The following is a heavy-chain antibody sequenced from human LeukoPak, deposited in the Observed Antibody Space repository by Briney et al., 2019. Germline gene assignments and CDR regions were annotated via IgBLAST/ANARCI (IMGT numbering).Heavy chain of an antibody. Sequence: GGSLRLSCAASGFTFSSYAMSWVRQAPGKGLEWVSAISGSGGSTYYADSVKGRFTISRDNSKNTLYLQMNSLRAEDTAAYYCAKEGSTVTTFISPFQHWGQGTLVTVSS. CDR1: GFTFSSYA. CDR2: ISGSGGST. J-gene: IGHJ1*01. V-gene: IGHV3-23*01. D-gene: IGHD4-17*01. CDR3: AKEGSTVTTFISPFQH.